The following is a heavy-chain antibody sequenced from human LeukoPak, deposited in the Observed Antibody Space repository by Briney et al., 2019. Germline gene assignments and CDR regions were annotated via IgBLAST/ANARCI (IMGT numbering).Heavy chain of an antibody. CDR3: ARGYIAAAYYYGMDD. Sequence: GASVKVSCKASGYTFTSYAMHWVRQAPGQRLGWMGWINAGNGNTKYSQEFQGRVTITRDTSASTAYRELSSVRSEDTAVYYCARGYIAAAYYYGMDDWGKGTTVTVSS. J-gene: IGHJ6*04. CDR1: GYTFTSYA. D-gene: IGHD6-13*01. V-gene: IGHV1-3*01. CDR2: INAGNGNT.